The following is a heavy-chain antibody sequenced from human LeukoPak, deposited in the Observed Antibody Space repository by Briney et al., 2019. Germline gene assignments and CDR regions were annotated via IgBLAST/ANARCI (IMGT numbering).Heavy chain of an antibody. Sequence: PSETLSLTCTVSGGSISSYYWSWIRQPPGKGLEWIGYIYYSGSTNYNPSLKSRVTISVDTSKNQFSLKLSSVTAADTAVYYCAREGPWHGSGSHQIDYWGQGTLVTVSS. CDR3: AREGPWHGSGSHQIDY. D-gene: IGHD3-10*01. V-gene: IGHV4-59*01. J-gene: IGHJ4*02. CDR1: GGSISSYY. CDR2: IYYSGST.